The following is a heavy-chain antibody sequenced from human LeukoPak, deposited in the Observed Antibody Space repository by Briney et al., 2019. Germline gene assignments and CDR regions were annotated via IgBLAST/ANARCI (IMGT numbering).Heavy chain of an antibody. V-gene: IGHV4-34*01. CDR3: ARQPNYYYYMDV. CDR1: GGSFSGYY. J-gene: IGHJ6*03. CDR2: INHSGST. Sequence: SETLSLTCAVYGGSFSGYYWSWIRQPPGKGLEWIGEINHSGSTNYNPSLKSRVTISVDTSKNQFSLKLTSVTAADTAVYYCARQPNYYYYMDVWGKGTTVTVSS.